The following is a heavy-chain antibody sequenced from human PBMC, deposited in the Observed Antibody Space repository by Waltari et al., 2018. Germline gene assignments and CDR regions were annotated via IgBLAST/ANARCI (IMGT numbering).Heavy chain of an antibody. V-gene: IGHV4-38-2*02. J-gene: IGHJ5*02. CDR3: ANNEWGLPVS. CDR2: IYYSGTI. D-gene: IGHD1-26*01. Sequence: QVQLQESGPGLVKPSEDLSLTCTVSGYSISSGYWWGWIRQPPGKGLEWIASIYYSGTIQYNPSLGSRATISADTSKNQFSLRLTSVTAADTAMYYCANNEWGLPVSWGQGTVVTVSS. CDR1: GYSISSGYW.